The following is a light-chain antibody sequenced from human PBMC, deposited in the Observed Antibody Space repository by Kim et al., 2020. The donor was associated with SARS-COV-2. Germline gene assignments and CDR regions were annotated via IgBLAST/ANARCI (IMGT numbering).Light chain of an antibody. J-gene: IGKJ1*01. Sequence: ASVGARVTITCRASQTISGYLNWYQQKPGRGPNLLISAASSLQSGVPSRFSGSGSGTDFTLTISSLQPQDFATYFCQQSYRTPRTFGQGTKVDIK. CDR3: QQSYRTPRT. CDR2: AAS. V-gene: IGKV1-39*01. CDR1: QTISGY.